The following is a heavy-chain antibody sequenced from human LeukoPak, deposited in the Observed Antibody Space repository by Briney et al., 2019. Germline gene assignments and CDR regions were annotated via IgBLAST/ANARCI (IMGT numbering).Heavy chain of an antibody. J-gene: IGHJ5*02. CDR1: GVSISSSSYY. Sequence: SETLSLTCTVSGVSISSSSYYWGWIRQPPGKGLEGIGSIYDSGSTYYNPPLKSRVTISVDPSKHQFSLKLSSVTAADTAVYYCARHRDYYGSGSYLNWFDPWGQGTLVTVSS. V-gene: IGHV4-39*01. CDR3: ARHRDYYGSGSYLNWFDP. D-gene: IGHD3-10*01. CDR2: IYDSGST.